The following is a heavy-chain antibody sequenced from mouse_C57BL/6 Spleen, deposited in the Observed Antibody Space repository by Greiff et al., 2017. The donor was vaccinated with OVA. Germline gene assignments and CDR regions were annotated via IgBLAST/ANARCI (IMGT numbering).Heavy chain of an antibody. J-gene: IGHJ2*01. CDR1: GFTFSDYY. CDR2: INYDGSST. D-gene: IGHD2-1*01. CDR3: ARVGNPYYLDY. V-gene: IGHV5-16*01. Sequence: EVQLVESEGGLVQPGSSMKLSCTASGFTFSDYYMAWVRQVPEKGLEWVANINYDGSSTYYLDSLKSRFIISRDNAKNILYLQMSSLKSEDTATYYCARVGNPYYLDYWGQGTTLTVSS.